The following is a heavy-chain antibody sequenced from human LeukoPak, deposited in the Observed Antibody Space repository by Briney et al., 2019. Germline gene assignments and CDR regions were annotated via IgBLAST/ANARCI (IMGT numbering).Heavy chain of an antibody. Sequence: GGSLRLSCAASGFTFSSYAMHWVRQAPGKGLEWVAVISYDGSNKYYADSVKGRFTISRDNSKNTLYLQMNSLRAEDTAVYYCAKCYYDSSGYEGYYYYMDVWGKGTTVTVSS. J-gene: IGHJ6*03. CDR2: ISYDGSNK. CDR3: AKCYYDSSGYEGYYYYMDV. V-gene: IGHV3-30*04. D-gene: IGHD3-22*01. CDR1: GFTFSSYA.